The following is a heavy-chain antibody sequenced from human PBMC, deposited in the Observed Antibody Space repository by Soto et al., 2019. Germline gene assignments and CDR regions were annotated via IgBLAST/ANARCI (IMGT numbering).Heavy chain of an antibody. CDR1: GFTFSSYG. CDR2: IWYDGSNK. V-gene: IGHV3-33*01. Sequence: QVQLVESGGGVVQPGRSLRLSCAASGFTFSSYGMHWVRQAPGKGLEWVAVIWYDGSNKYYADSVKGRFTISRDNSKNTLYLQMNSLRAEDTAVYYCARGRYSSGWYVDYYYGRDVWGQGTTVPVSS. CDR3: ARGRYSSGWYVDYYYGRDV. D-gene: IGHD6-19*01. J-gene: IGHJ6*02.